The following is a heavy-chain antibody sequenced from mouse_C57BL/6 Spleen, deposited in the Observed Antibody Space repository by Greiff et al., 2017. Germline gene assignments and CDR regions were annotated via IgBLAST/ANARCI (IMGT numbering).Heavy chain of an antibody. V-gene: IGHV1-9*01. Sequence: QVQLKESGAELMKPGASVKLSCKATGYTFTGYWIEWVKQRPGHGLEWIGEILPGSGSTNYNEKFKGKATFTADTSSNPAYIELSSLTTEDSAIYNCARRWASYYSGLYAMDYWGQGASVTVSS. CDR1: GYTFTGYW. D-gene: IGHD2-12*01. J-gene: IGHJ4*01. CDR3: ARRWASYYSGLYAMDY. CDR2: ILPGSGST.